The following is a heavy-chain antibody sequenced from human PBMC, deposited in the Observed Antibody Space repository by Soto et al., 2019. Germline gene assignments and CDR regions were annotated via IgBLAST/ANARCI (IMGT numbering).Heavy chain of an antibody. Sequence: GSLRLSCAASGFTFSSYSMNWVRQAPGKGLEWVSYISSSSSTIYYADSVKGRFTISRDNAKNSLYLQMNGLRDEDTAVYYCARNPGAQYYDFWSGYLYYYYGMDVWGQGTTVTVSS. D-gene: IGHD3-3*01. CDR1: GFTFSSYS. CDR3: ARNPGAQYYDFWSGYLYYYYGMDV. V-gene: IGHV3-48*02. CDR2: ISSSSSTI. J-gene: IGHJ6*02.